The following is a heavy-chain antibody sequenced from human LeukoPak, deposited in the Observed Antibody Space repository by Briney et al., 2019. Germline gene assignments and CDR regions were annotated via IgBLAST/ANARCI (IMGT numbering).Heavy chain of an antibody. CDR2: TSSSSSYI. CDR1: GFTFNSYS. V-gene: IGHV3-21*04. CDR3: ARDMVRGEYNWFDP. J-gene: IGHJ5*02. D-gene: IGHD3-10*01. Sequence: GGSLRLSCTASGFTFNSYSMNWVRQAPGKGLEWVSSTSSSSSYIYYADSVKGRFTISRDNAKKSLYLQMNSLRAEDTALYYCARDMVRGEYNWFDPWGQGTLVTVSS.